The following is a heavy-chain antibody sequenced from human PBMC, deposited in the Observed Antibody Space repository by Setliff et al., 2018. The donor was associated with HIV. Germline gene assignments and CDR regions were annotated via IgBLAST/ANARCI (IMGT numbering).Heavy chain of an antibody. V-gene: IGHV4-39*01. J-gene: IGHJ6*03. CDR2: SYYSGST. Sequence: SETLSLTCTVSGGSIRGSNYYWAWIRQPPGKGLEWIGSSYYSGSTYYNPSLKSRVTISVDTSKNQFSLKLSSVTAADTAVYYCARQWTYCGGDCYPYYYYYYMDVWGKGTTVTVSS. CDR3: ARQWTYCGGDCYPYYYYYYMDV. CDR1: GGSIRGSNYY. D-gene: IGHD2-21*02.